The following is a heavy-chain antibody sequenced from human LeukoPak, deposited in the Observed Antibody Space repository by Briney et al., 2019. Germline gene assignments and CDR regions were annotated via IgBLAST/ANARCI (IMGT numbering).Heavy chain of an antibody. D-gene: IGHD3-10*01. V-gene: IGHV3-15*01. CDR3: TTGSPTMVRGVIPPDY. Sequence: GGSLRLSCAASGFTFSNAWMSWVRQAPGKGLEWVGRIKSKTDGGTTDYAATVKGRFTISRDDSKNTLYLQMNSLKTEDTAVYYCTTGSPTMVRGVIPPDYWGQGTLVTVSS. CDR1: GFTFSNAW. J-gene: IGHJ4*02. CDR2: IKSKTDGGTT.